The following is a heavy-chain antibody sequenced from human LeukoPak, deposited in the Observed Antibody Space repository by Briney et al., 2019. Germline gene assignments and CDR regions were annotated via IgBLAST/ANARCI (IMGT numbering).Heavy chain of an antibody. CDR2: IKCDGSDK. CDR3: AKDFGFAGFDY. D-gene: IGHD3-10*01. Sequence: PGGSLRLSCAASGFTFSSSWMHWVCQAPEKGLEWVADIKCDGSDKYYVDSVKGRLTISRDNAKNTLYLQMNSLRAEDTAVYYCAKDFGFAGFDYWGQGTLVTVSS. V-gene: IGHV3-52*01. CDR1: GFTFSSSW. J-gene: IGHJ4*02.